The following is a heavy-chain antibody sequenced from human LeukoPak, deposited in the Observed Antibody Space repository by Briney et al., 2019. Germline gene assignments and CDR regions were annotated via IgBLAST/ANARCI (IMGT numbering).Heavy chain of an antibody. V-gene: IGHV3-73*01. CDR1: GFTFSGSA. D-gene: IGHD4-17*01. CDR3: TRERYGDFDY. CDR2: IRSKANSYAT. J-gene: IGHJ4*02. Sequence: GGSLRLSCAASGFTFSGSAMHWVRQASGKGLEWVGRIRSKANSYATAYAASVKGRFTISRDDTKNTAYLQMNSLKTEDTAVYYCTRERYGDFDYWGQGTLVTVSS.